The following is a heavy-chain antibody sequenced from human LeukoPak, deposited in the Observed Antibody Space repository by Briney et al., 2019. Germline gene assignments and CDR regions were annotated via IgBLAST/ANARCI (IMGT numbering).Heavy chain of an antibody. Sequence: GGSLRLSCAASGFTFSSYSMNWVRQAPGKGLEWVSSISSSSSYIYYADSVKGRFTISRDNAKNSLYLQMNSLRAEDTAVYYCARESYIVVVAASPYNWFDPWGQGTLVTVSS. J-gene: IGHJ5*02. D-gene: IGHD2-15*01. CDR1: GFTFSSYS. CDR2: ISSSSSYI. CDR3: ARESYIVVVAASPYNWFDP. V-gene: IGHV3-21*01.